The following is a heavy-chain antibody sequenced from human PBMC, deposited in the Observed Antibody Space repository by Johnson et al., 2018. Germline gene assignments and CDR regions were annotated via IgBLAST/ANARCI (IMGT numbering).Heavy chain of an antibody. V-gene: IGHV4-59*01. Sequence: QVQLQESGPGLVKPSETLSLTCTVSGGSISSYYWSWIRQPPGKGLEWIGYIYYSGSTNYNPSLKSRVTISVDPSKNQFSLKLSSVTAADTAVYYCAIRATVPDWAFDIWGQGTMVTVSS. CDR3: AIRATVPDWAFDI. CDR1: GGSISSYY. D-gene: IGHD5-12*01. J-gene: IGHJ3*02. CDR2: IYYSGST.